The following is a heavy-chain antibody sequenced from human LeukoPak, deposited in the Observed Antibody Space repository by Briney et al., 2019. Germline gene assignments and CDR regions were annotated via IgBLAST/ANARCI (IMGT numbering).Heavy chain of an antibody. V-gene: IGHV5-10-1*01. CDR3: ARLRTDYDDSSGYFDY. CDR1: GYRFTSYW. CDR2: IDPSDSYT. Sequence: GESLKISCKGSGYRFTSYWISWVRQLPGKGREWTGGIDPSDSYTNYSPSFQGHVTISADKSISTAYLQWSSLKTSDTAMYYCARLRTDYDDSSGYFDYWGQGTLVTVSS. J-gene: IGHJ4*02. D-gene: IGHD3-22*01.